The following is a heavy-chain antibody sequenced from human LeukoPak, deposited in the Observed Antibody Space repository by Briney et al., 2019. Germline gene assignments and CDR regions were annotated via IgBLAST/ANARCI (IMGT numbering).Heavy chain of an antibody. CDR1: GYTFTDYY. CDR2: INPNSGGT. CDR3: ARMVDGDYGSDY. V-gene: IGHV1-2*02. Sequence: ASVKVSCKASGYTFTDYYMHWVRQAPGQGLEWMGWINPNSGGTNYALKFQGRVTMTRDTSISTAYMELSRLRSDDTAVYYCARMVDGDYGSDYWGQGTLVTGSS. J-gene: IGHJ4*02. D-gene: IGHD4-17*01.